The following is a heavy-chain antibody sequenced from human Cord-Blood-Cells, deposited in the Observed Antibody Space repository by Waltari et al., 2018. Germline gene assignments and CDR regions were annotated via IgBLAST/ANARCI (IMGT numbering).Heavy chain of an antibody. Sequence: QVHLQESAPALVQPSGTLSLTCAVSGGSLSRTNWWSCVRQPPGKGLEWIGGIYHSGSTHYNPSLTSRVTISVDKSKNQFSLKLRSVTAADTAVYYCARDSDFGDYDLFDYWRQGTLVTVSS. V-gene: IGHV4-4*02. D-gene: IGHD4-17*01. CDR2: IYHSGST. CDR1: GGSLSRTNW. J-gene: IGHJ4*02. CDR3: ARDSDFGDYDLFDY.